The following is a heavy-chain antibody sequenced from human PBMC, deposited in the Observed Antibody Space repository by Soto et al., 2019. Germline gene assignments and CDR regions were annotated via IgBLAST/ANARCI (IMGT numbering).Heavy chain of an antibody. V-gene: IGHV4-4*07. CDR3: SRVGCSNSKCYTRGMDV. J-gene: IGHJ6*02. CDR1: GGSISGYY. CDR2: IYSDGTT. Sequence: PSETLSLTCTVSGGSISGYYWSWVRQPAGKGLEWVGRIYSDGTTNYSPSLKSRVTMSLGTSKDQFSLHLSSVTAADTAVYYCSRVGCSNSKCYTRGMDVWGQGTTVTVSS. D-gene: IGHD2-2*01.